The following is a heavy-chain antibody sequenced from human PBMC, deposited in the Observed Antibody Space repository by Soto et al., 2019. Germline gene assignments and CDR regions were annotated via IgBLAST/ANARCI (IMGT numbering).Heavy chain of an antibody. V-gene: IGHV4-59*01. Sequence: SETLSLTCTVSGGSISSYYWSWIRQPPGKGLEWIGYIYYNGNTNYNPSLRSRVTISVDTSKNQFSLKVTSVAAADTAVYYCARNVDTARAYYFDYWGPGTLVTVSS. D-gene: IGHD5-18*01. CDR1: GGSISSYY. J-gene: IGHJ4*02. CDR2: IYYNGNT. CDR3: ARNVDTARAYYFDY.